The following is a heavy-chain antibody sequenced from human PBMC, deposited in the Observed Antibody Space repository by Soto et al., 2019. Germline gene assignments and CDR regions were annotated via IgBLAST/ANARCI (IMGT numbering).Heavy chain of an antibody. J-gene: IGHJ4*02. CDR2: INAADDST. D-gene: IGHD3-3*02. V-gene: IGHV1-3*01. CDR1: GNIFPGFA. CDR3: ARQGLHFWRGRAPYFDS. Sequence: ASVKVSWKASGNIFPGFAIHWVRPAPGQRFEWMGWINAADDSTKYSQKFQDRVSITRDTAATTVYLEVTSLRSDDTAIYFCARQGLHFWRGRAPYFDSWGQGTLVTVSS.